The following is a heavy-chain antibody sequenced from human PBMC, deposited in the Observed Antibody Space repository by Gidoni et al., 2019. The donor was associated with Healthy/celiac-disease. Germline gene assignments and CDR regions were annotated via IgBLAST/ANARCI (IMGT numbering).Heavy chain of an antibody. V-gene: IGHV1-2*04. J-gene: IGHJ4*02. Sequence: QVQLVQSGAAVKKPGASVKVSCKASGYTFTGYYMHWVRQAPGQGLEWMGWINPNSGGTNYAQKFQGWVTMTRDTSISTAYMELSRLRSDDTAVYYCARRSVAGNGPFDYWGQGTLVTVSS. CDR1: GYTFTGYY. CDR2: INPNSGGT. CDR3: ARRSVAGNGPFDY. D-gene: IGHD6-19*01.